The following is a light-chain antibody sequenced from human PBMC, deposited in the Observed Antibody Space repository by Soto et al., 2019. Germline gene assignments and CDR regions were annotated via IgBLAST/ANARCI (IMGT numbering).Light chain of an antibody. CDR3: QQYNSYSRT. V-gene: IGKV3-11*01. J-gene: IGKJ1*01. Sequence: EIVLTQSPATLSLSPGERATLSCRASQSVSSYLAWYQQKPGQAPRLLIYDASNRATGIPARFSGSGSGTDFTLTISSLQPDDFATYYCQQYNSYSRTFGQGTKVEV. CDR2: DAS. CDR1: QSVSSY.